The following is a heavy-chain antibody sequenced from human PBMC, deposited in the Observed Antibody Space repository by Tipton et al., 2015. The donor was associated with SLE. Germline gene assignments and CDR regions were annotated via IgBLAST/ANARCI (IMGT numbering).Heavy chain of an antibody. D-gene: IGHD4-17*01. Sequence: SLRLSCAASGFTFSRHWMSWVRQAPGKGLEWVANIKQDGSEKFFVDSVKGRFTISRDNAKNSLYLQMNSLRAEDTAVYYCARANGANFDYWGQGTLVTVSS. CDR3: ARANGANFDY. V-gene: IGHV3-7*02. CDR1: GFTFSRHW. CDR2: IKQDGSEK. J-gene: IGHJ4*02.